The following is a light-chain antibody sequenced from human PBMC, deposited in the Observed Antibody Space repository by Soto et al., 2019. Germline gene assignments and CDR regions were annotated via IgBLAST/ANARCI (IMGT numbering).Light chain of an antibody. Sequence: DVQRPQSTSTPSASVGDRVIITFRAIQSPSTWLAWYQQKPGKAPKLLVFKVSSLESGVPARFSGSGSGTEFTLTISSLQPDDFAPYYCQQYKSYPWPFGQVTKVDIK. V-gene: IGKV1-5*03. CDR1: QSPSTW. J-gene: IGKJ1*01. CDR2: KVS. CDR3: QQYKSYPWP.